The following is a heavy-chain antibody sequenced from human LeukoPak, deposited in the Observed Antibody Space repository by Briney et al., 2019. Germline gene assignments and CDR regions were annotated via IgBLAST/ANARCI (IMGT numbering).Heavy chain of an antibody. CDR2: IYHIGTT. Sequence: SETLSLTCAVPGYSISRGYYWGWIRQSPGKGLEWIGSIYHIGTTYYNPSLQSRVTISLDSSRNQFSLKLKSLTAADTAVYYCARVQNEDYYDSSGYSPFDYWGQGTLVTVSS. CDR3: ARVQNEDYYDSSGYSPFDY. D-gene: IGHD3-22*01. V-gene: IGHV4-38-2*01. CDR1: GYSISRGYY. J-gene: IGHJ4*02.